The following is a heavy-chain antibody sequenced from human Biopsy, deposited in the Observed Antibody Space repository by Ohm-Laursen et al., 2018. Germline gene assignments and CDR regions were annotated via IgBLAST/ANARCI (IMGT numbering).Heavy chain of an antibody. V-gene: IGHV4-59*01. Sequence: GTLSLTWAVSGGSIGSFFWSWIRQPPGKGLEWIGYTYYSGSTNYNPSLRSRVTISVDRSKNQFSLELSSVTAADTAVYYCARVGAGAPSIDYFDYWGQGALVTVSS. CDR1: GGSIGSFF. CDR2: TYYSGST. D-gene: IGHD1-26*01. CDR3: ARVGAGAPSIDYFDY. J-gene: IGHJ4*02.